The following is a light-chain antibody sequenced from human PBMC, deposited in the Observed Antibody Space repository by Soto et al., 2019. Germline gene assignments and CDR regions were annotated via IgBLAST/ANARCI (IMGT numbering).Light chain of an antibody. CDR2: YDD. CDR1: SSNIGSNA. Sequence: QSVLTQPPSVSEAPRQRVTISCSGSSSNIGSNAVNWYQQLPGKAPKLLIYYDDLLPSGVSDRFSGSKSGTSASLAISGLQSEDGADYYCAAWDDSLNAVVFGTGTKLTVL. J-gene: IGLJ1*01. CDR3: AAWDDSLNAVV. V-gene: IGLV1-36*01.